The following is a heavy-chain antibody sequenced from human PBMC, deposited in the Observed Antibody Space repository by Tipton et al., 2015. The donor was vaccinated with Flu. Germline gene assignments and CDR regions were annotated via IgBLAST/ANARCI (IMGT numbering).Heavy chain of an antibody. CDR3: VRHPYCTDAVCPPCYWYFDL. V-gene: IGHV5-51*01. Sequence: QLVQSGAEVKKPGESLRISCKSSGYSFTNYWIGWVRQMPGRGLDWMGIIYPGDSDTRYSPSFQGQVTISADKSINTAYLQWNSPKASDTAMYFCVRHPYCTDAVCPPCYWYFDLWGRGTPLSVSS. CDR1: GYSFTNYW. J-gene: IGHJ2*01. D-gene: IGHD2-21*02. CDR2: IYPGDSDT.